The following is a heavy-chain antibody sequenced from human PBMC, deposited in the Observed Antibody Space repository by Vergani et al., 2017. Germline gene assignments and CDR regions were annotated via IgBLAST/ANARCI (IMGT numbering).Heavy chain of an antibody. CDR3: ARVPIYYLGSRSYQGYFDD. CDR1: GSSVKSSDYY. CDR2: TSYRETT. D-gene: IGHD3-10*01. Sequence: QVQLQESGPGLVKPSQTLSLTCSVSGSSVKSSDYYWTWIRQPPGKGLEWLGHTSYRETTNYNLSIKSRISMSMDTSKNQFYLNLESLTAADTAVYFCARVPIYYLGSRSYQGYFDDWGQGTLVIVSS. J-gene: IGHJ4*02. V-gene: IGHV4-30-4*08.